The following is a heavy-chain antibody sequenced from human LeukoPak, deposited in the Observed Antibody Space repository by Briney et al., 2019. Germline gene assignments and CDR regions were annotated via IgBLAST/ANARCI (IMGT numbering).Heavy chain of an antibody. V-gene: IGHV1-3*01. CDR3: ARAWELLPFDY. Sequence: ASVKVSCKASGYTFTSYAMHWVRQAPGQRLEWMGWINAGTGNTKYSQKFQGRVTITRDTSASTAYMELSSLRSEDTAVYYCARAWELLPFDYWGQGTLVTVSS. CDR2: INAGTGNT. J-gene: IGHJ4*02. D-gene: IGHD1-26*01. CDR1: GYTFTSYA.